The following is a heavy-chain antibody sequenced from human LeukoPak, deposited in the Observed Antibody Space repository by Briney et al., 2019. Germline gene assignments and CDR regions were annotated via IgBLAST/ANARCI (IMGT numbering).Heavy chain of an antibody. CDR1: GFTFSSYW. J-gene: IGHJ4*02. D-gene: IGHD6-6*01. CDR2: IKQDGSEK. Sequence: PGGSLRLSCAASGFTFSSYWMSWVRQAPGKGLEWVANIKQDGSEKYYMDSVKGRFTISRDNAKNSLYLQMNSLRAEDTAVYYCARDGDSSSNDYWGQGTLVTVSS. V-gene: IGHV3-7*01. CDR3: ARDGDSSSNDY.